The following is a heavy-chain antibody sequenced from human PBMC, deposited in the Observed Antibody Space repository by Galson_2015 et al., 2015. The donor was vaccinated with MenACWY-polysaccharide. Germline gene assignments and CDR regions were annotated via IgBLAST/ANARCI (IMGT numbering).Heavy chain of an antibody. J-gene: IGHJ3*02. D-gene: IGHD2/OR15-2a*01. CDR2: IKSKYDGGTI. Sequence: SLRLSCAASGFTFSTYGMHWVRQAPGKGLEWVGRIKSKYDGGTIEYAAPVKGRFSISRDDPKNMFYLQMNSLKTEDTAMYYCATGQYFDIWGRGTVVTVSS. CDR3: ATGQYFDI. CDR1: GFTFSTYG. V-gene: IGHV3-15*01.